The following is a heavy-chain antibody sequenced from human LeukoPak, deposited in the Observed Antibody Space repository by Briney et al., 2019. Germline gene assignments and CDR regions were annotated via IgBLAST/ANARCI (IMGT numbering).Heavy chain of an antibody. CDR1: GYTFTSYG. V-gene: IGHV1-69*06. Sequence: GASVKVSCKASGYTFTSYGISWVRQAPGQGLEWMGGIIPIFGTANYAQKFQGRVTITADKSTSTAYMELSSLRSEDTAVYYCARVIVGATHYYMDVWGKGTTVTVSS. CDR3: ARVIVGATHYYMDV. CDR2: IIPIFGTA. J-gene: IGHJ6*03. D-gene: IGHD1-26*01.